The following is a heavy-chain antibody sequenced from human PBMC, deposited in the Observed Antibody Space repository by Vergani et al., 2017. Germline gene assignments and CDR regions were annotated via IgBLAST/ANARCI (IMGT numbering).Heavy chain of an antibody. J-gene: IGHJ4*02. D-gene: IGHD3-22*01. V-gene: IGHV5-51*01. CDR2: IHPADSDT. Sequence: EVQLVQSGAEGKKPGESLKIFCQISGYSFTNYWIGWVRQMPGKGLEWMGIIHPADSDTRYSPSFQGQVTISVDKSISTAYLQRSSLRASDSAMYYCARLYGRDSSGSKYFDYWGQGTLVTVSS. CDR1: GYSFTNYW. CDR3: ARLYGRDSSGSKYFDY.